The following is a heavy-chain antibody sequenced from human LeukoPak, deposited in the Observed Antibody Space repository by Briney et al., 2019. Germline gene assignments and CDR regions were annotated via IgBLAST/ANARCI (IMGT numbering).Heavy chain of an antibody. CDR2: TYYRSKWYN. J-gene: IGHJ4*02. V-gene: IGHV6-1*01. D-gene: IGHD4-17*01. CDR1: GDSVSSNSAA. Sequence: SQTLSLTCAISGDSVSSNSAAWNWIRQSPSRGLEWLGRTYYRSKWYNDYAVSVKSRITINPDTSKNQFSLQLNSVTPEDTAVYYCARDLRAEDYGDYSAIDYWGQGTLVTASS. CDR3: ARDLRAEDYGDYSAIDY.